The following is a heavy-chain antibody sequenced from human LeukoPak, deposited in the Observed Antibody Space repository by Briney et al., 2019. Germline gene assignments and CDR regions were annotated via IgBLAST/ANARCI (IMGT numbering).Heavy chain of an antibody. CDR3: ARARYCSGGSCKPLDY. CDR1: GGSISSSNW. CDR2: IYHSGST. J-gene: IGHJ4*02. D-gene: IGHD2-15*01. Sequence: PSETLSLTCAVSGGSISSSNWWSWVRQPPGKGLEWIGEIYHSGSTNYNPSLKSRVTISVDKSKNQFSLKLSSVTAADTAVYYCARARYCSGGSCKPLDYWGQGTLVTVSS. V-gene: IGHV4-4*02.